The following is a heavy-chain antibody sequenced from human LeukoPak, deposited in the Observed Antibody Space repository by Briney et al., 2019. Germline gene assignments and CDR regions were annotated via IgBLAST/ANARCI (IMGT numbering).Heavy chain of an antibody. V-gene: IGHV1-18*01. Sequence: ALVKVSCKASGYTFTSYGISWVRQAPGQGLEWMGWISAYNGNTNYAQKLQGRVTMTTDTSTSTAYMELRSLRSDDTAVYYCARAYDFWSGYTYAFDIWGQGTMVTVSS. CDR2: ISAYNGNT. CDR3: ARAYDFWSGYTYAFDI. CDR1: GYTFTSYG. J-gene: IGHJ3*02. D-gene: IGHD3-3*01.